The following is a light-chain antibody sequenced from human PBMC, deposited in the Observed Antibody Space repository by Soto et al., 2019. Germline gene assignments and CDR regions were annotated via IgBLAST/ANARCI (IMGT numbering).Light chain of an antibody. CDR1: ENLLHVDGETY. J-gene: IGKJ2*01. Sequence: DVVLTQAPLFLSVSPGQPASISCKSSENLLHVDGETYLYWYLQKSGQPPQLLISKVSKRFSGVPERFSGSGFGTEFTLTISRVEAEDVGVYYCMQSLQLYSFGQGTKLEIK. CDR3: MQSLQLYS. V-gene: IGKV2D-29*01. CDR2: KVS.